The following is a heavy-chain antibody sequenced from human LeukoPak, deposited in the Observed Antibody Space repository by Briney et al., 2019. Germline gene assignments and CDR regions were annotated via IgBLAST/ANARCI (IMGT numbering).Heavy chain of an antibody. Sequence: GGSLRLSCAASGFTFSSYWMSWVRQAPGKGLEWVANIKQDGSEKYYVDSVKGRFTISRDNAKNSLYLQMNSPRAEDTAVYFCARDRWGYSYGGDWGQGTLVTVSS. V-gene: IGHV3-7*01. CDR1: GFTFSSYW. CDR2: IKQDGSEK. CDR3: ARDRWGYSYGGD. J-gene: IGHJ4*02. D-gene: IGHD5-18*01.